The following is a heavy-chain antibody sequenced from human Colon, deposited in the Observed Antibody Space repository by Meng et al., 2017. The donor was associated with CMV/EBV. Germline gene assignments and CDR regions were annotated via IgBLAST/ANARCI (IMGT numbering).Heavy chain of an antibody. CDR1: GFTVSSYY. J-gene: IGHJ6*02. D-gene: IGHD2-15*01. CDR2: IKQDGSQK. CDR3: ARGADVMVAATPKNYYYYNMDV. Sequence: GGSLRLSCTASGFTVSSYYMSWVRQLPGKGLEWVANIKQDGSQKHYVDSVEGRFTISRDNAKNSVLLQMSSLRVEDTAVYYCARGADVMVAATPKNYYYYNMDVWGQGTTVTVSS. V-gene: IGHV3-7*01.